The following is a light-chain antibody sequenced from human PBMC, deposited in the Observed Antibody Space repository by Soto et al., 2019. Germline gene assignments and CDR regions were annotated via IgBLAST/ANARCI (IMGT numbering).Light chain of an antibody. CDR3: QQYDQWPIT. J-gene: IGKJ5*01. CDR2: GAS. CDR1: QSVNNN. Sequence: IVVLPSPDTRSMSPGERAPRSCSASQSVNNNVAWYQQKPGQAPRLLIYGASARALGIPARFSGSGSGTEFSFTVTSLQSEDFAVYYCQQYDQWPITFGQGTRLEIK. V-gene: IGKV3-15*01.